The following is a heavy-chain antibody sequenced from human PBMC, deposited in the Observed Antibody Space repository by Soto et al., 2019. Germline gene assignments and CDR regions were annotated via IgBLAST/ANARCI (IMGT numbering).Heavy chain of an antibody. V-gene: IGHV3-33*01. CDR3: ATDQGIY. Sequence: QVQLVESGGGVVQPGRSLRLSCAASGFTFSNYGMHWVRQAPGKGLEWVSVIWYDGSDKYYADSVKGRFTISRDNSKNTLYLQMNGLRTEDTAVYYCATDQGIYCGQGTLVTVSS. CDR1: GFTFSNYG. CDR2: IWYDGSDK. D-gene: IGHD6-13*01. J-gene: IGHJ4*02.